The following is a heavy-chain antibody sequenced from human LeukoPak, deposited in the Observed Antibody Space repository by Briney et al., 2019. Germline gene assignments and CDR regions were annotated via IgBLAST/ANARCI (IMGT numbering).Heavy chain of an antibody. V-gene: IGHV1-69*05. J-gene: IGHJ4*02. Sequence: EAWVKVSYKASVGTFRRYAIRWVRQPPGRGLEWMGENIPNLGKENYAQKLQGRLTITTDESTSKAYMELRSLRSEDMAVYYCASTYYYDSSFYYRGGQGTLLTVS. CDR3: ASTYYYDSSFYYR. D-gene: IGHD3-22*01. CDR1: VGTFRRYA. CDR2: NIPNLGKE.